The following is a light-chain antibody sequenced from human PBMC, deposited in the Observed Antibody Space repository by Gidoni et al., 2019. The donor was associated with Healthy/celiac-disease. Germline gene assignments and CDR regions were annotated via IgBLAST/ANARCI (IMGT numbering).Light chain of an antibody. CDR1: QSISSW. Sequence: DIQMTQSPSTLSASVGDRVTITCRASQSISSWLAWYQQKPGKAPKLLIYDASSLESGVPSRFSGSGSGTEFTLTISSLQPDDFATYYCQQYNSYSWTFGQGPKVEIK. J-gene: IGKJ1*01. CDR3: QQYNSYSWT. CDR2: DAS. V-gene: IGKV1-5*01.